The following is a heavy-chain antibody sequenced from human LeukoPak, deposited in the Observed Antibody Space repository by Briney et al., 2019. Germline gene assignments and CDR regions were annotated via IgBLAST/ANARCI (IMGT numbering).Heavy chain of an antibody. V-gene: IGHV3-30*04. CDR2: ISYDGSNK. CDR3: AAWDY. CDR1: GFTFSSYA. J-gene: IGHJ4*02. Sequence: PGRSLRLSCAASGFTFSSYAMHWVRQAPGKGLEWVAVISYDGSNKYYADSVKGRFTISRDNSKNTLYLQMNSLRAEDTAVYYCAAWDYWGQGTLVTVSS.